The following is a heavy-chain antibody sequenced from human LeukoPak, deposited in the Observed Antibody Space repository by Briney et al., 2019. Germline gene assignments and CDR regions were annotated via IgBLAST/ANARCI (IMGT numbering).Heavy chain of an antibody. Sequence: PGGSLRLSCAASGFTFSSYAMTWVRQAPGKGLEWVSGISGSAATTYYADSVKGRFTISRDNSKNTLFLQMNSLRAEDTAIYYCAQARPYTYCFFDYWGQGTLVTVSS. J-gene: IGHJ4*02. CDR3: AQARPYTYCFFDY. D-gene: IGHD5-18*01. CDR2: ISGSAATT. CDR1: GFTFSSYA. V-gene: IGHV3-23*01.